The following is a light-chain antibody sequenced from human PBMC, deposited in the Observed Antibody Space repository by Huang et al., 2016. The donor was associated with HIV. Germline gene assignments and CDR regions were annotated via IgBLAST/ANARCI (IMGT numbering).Light chain of an antibody. J-gene: IGKJ3*01. CDR2: DTS. Sequence: DIQMTQSPSSLSASVGDRVTITCQASHDISNCLNWYQQKPGKAPKLLIYDTSNLETGVPSRFSGSGSGTDFTCTISNLQPEDIATYYCQQCDNLPFTFGPGTKADIK. CDR1: HDISNC. V-gene: IGKV1-33*01. CDR3: QQCDNLPFT.